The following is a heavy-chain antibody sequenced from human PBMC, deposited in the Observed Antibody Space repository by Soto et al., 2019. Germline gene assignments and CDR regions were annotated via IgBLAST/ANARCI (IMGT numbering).Heavy chain of an antibody. J-gene: IGHJ2*01. CDR3: VREESRIVVVVAATLWYFDL. CDR2: ISSSSSYI. CDR1: GFTFSSYS. V-gene: IGHV3-21*01. Sequence: PGGSLRLSCAASGFTFSSYSMNWVRQAPGKGLEWVSSISSSSSYIYYADSVKGRLTISRDNAKSSLYLQMNSLRAEDTAVYYCVREESRIVVVVAATLWYFDLWGRGTLVTVSS. D-gene: IGHD2-15*01.